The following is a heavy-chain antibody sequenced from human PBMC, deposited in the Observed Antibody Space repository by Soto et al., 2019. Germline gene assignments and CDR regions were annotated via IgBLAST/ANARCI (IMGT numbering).Heavy chain of an antibody. CDR2: IWHDGSQK. V-gene: IGHV3-33*01. CDR1: GLTFSNYG. J-gene: IGHJ3*01. Sequence: QVQLVESGGGVVQPERSLRLSCVATGLTFSNYGIHWVRQAPGRGLEWVAVIWHDGSQKYSADSVRGRFNISRDNSKNTVYLQMNSLRAEDTAVYYCEGRDDPFHVWGQGTMVTVSS. CDR3: EGRDDPFHV.